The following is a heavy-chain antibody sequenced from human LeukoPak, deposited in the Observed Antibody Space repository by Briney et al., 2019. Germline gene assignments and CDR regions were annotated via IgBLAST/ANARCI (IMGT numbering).Heavy chain of an antibody. V-gene: IGHV1-2*02. CDR2: INPHSGGT. Sequence: ASVKVSCKASGYTFTGYYMHWVRQAPGQGLEWMGWINPHSGGTNYVQKFQGRVTMTRDTSISTAYMELSRLRSDDTAVYYCARGPSWQRLVTLVSGYYYYMDVWGKGTTVTVSS. D-gene: IGHD6-13*01. CDR1: GYTFTGYY. CDR3: ARGPSWQRLVTLVSGYYYYMDV. J-gene: IGHJ6*03.